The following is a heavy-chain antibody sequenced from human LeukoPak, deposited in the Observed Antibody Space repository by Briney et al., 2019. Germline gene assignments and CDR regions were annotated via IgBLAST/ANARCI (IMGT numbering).Heavy chain of an antibody. CDR3: AKDYRYFDWLPLFDY. CDR2: ISGSGGST. D-gene: IGHD3-9*01. V-gene: IGHV3-23*01. Sequence: GGSLRLSCAASGFTFSSYAMSWVRQAPGKGLEWVSAISGSGGSTYYADSVKGRFTISRDNSKNTLYRQMNSLRAEDTAVYYCAKDYRYFDWLPLFDYWGQGTLVTVSS. CDR1: GFTFSSYA. J-gene: IGHJ4*02.